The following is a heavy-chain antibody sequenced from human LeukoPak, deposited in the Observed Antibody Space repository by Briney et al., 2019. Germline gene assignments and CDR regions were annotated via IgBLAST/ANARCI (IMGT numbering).Heavy chain of an antibody. CDR3: ARDNWGSLDY. CDR1: GGSVSSGSHP. Sequence: SETLSLTCTVSGGSVSSGSHPWSWIRQPPGKGLEWIGYSSNSGCTNCNPSLESRATISVDTSKNRISLRLTSVTAADTAVYYCARDNWGSLDYWGQGILVTVSS. J-gene: IGHJ4*02. D-gene: IGHD7-27*01. CDR2: SSNSGCT. V-gene: IGHV4-61*01.